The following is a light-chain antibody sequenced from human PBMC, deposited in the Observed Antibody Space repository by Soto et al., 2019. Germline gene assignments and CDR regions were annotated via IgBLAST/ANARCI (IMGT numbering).Light chain of an antibody. CDR2: DAS. Sequence: QSVLTQPASVSASPGQSITISRIGTYSDIGGYKHVSWYQQHPGKAPKLIIYDASSRPSGISNRFSASKSANTASLTISGLQADDEADYYCSSYTSSTSLLIFGAGTKVTVL. CDR3: SSYTSSTSLLI. J-gene: IGLJ1*01. V-gene: IGLV2-14*03. CDR1: YSDIGGYKH.